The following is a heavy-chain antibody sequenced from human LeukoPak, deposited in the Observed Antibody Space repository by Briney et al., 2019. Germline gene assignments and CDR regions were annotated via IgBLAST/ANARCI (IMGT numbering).Heavy chain of an antibody. J-gene: IGHJ4*02. Sequence: PGGSLRLSCAASEFAFSNYWMTWVRQAPGKGLEWVSSVTGSGSGTYYADSVKGRFTISRDNSKDTLYLQMNSLRAEDTAVYYCARGVGLLFPDYWGQGTLVTVSS. D-gene: IGHD2-2*01. CDR1: EFAFSNYW. CDR3: ARGVGLLFPDY. CDR2: VTGSGSGT. V-gene: IGHV3-23*01.